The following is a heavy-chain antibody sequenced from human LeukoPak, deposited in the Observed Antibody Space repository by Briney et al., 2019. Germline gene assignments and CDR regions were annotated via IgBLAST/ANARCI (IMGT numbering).Heavy chain of an antibody. J-gene: IGHJ4*02. CDR1: GGTFSSYA. CDR2: IIPIFGTA. CDR3: ARLDKHTGSWLPDY. D-gene: IGHD6-13*01. V-gene: IGHV1-69*05. Sequence: VASVKVSCKASGGTFSSYAISWVRQAPGQGLEWMGGIIPIFGTANYAQKFQGRVTITTDESTSTAYMELSSLRSEDTAVYYCARLDKHTGSWLPDYWGQGTLVTVSS.